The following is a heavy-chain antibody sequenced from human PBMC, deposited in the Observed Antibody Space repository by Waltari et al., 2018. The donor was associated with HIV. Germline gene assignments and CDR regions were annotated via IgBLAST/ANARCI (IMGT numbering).Heavy chain of an antibody. CDR1: GGSFRGYY. Sequence: QVHLQQWGAGLLKPSETLSRTCAVYGGSFRGYYWNWIRQSPGKGLEWIGEINHSGASNYNPSLKSRVTISVDTSKNQFSLKVSSVTAADTALYYCARRTEAVMGPFDIWGQGTMVTVSS. V-gene: IGHV4-34*01. J-gene: IGHJ3*02. D-gene: IGHD1-26*01. CDR2: INHSGAS. CDR3: ARRTEAVMGPFDI.